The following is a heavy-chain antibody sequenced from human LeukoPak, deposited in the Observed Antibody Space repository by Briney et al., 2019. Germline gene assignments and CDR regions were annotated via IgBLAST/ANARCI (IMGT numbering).Heavy chain of an antibody. CDR1: GFTFSNYA. CDR3: ARGYSSSWLGYFDY. V-gene: IGHV3-30*04. Sequence: PGRSLRLSCAASGFTFSNYAMHWIRQAPGKGLEWVAVVSSDGSIKYNADSVKGRFTISRDTSKNTVYLQMNSLGAEDTAFYYCARGYSSSWLGYFDYWGQGTLVTVSS. D-gene: IGHD6-13*01. J-gene: IGHJ4*02. CDR2: VSSDGSIK.